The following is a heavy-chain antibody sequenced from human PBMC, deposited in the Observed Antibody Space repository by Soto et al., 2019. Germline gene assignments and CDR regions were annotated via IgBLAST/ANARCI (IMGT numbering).Heavy chain of an antibody. CDR2: IIPIFGTA. CDR1: GGTFSSYA. V-gene: IGHV1-69*06. Sequence: ASVKVSCKASGGTFSSYAISWVRQAPGQGLEWMGGIIPIFGTANYAQKFQGRVTITADKSTSTSYMELSSLRSEDTAVYYCARAFSPFDRYPLLLFDYWGQGTLVTVSS. CDR3: ARAFSPFDRYPLLLFDY. J-gene: IGHJ4*02. D-gene: IGHD1-26*01.